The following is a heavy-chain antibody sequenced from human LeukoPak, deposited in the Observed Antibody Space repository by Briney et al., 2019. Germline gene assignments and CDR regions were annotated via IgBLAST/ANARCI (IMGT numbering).Heavy chain of an antibody. J-gene: IGHJ3*02. CDR2: TYYSGST. CDR3: ARDRAARTVYAFDI. D-gene: IGHD6-6*01. V-gene: IGHV4-59*01. CDR1: GGSISSYY. Sequence: PSETLSLTCTVSGGSISSYYWSWIRQPPGKGLEWIGYTYYSGSTNYNPSLKSRVTISVDTSKNQFSLKLSSVTAADTAVYYCARDRAARTVYAFDIWGQGTMVTVSS.